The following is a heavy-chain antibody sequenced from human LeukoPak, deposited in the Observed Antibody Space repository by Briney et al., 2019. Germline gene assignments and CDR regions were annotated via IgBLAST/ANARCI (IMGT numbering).Heavy chain of an antibody. CDR2: IGTEREE. J-gene: IGHJ1*01. D-gene: IGHD2-15*01. V-gene: IGHV3-13*01. Sequence: GGSLRLSCAASGFTFNNYDMHWVRQATGKGLEWVAAIGTEREEYYPGYAKGRFTISRENGKNFLFLQMDSLRAGDSAVYYCARSFHCSGGRCYLDFLLWGQGTLVTVSS. CDR3: ARSFHCSGGRCYLDFLL. CDR1: GFTFNNYD.